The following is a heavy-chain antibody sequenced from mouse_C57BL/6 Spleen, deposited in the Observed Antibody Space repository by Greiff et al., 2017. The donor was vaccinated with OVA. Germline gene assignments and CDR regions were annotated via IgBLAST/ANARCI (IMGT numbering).Heavy chain of an antibody. Sequence: QVQLKESGAELVKPGASVKISCKASGYAFSSYWMNWVKQRPGKGLEWIGQIYPGDGDTNYNGKFKGKATLTADKSSSTAYMQLSSLTSEDSAVYFCARGVPFAYWGQGTLVTVSA. CDR2: IYPGDGDT. CDR1: GYAFSSYW. D-gene: IGHD5-1*01. V-gene: IGHV1-80*01. CDR3: ARGVPFAY. J-gene: IGHJ3*01.